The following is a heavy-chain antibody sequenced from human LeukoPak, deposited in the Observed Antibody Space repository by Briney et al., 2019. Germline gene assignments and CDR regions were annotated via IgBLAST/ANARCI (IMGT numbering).Heavy chain of an antibody. Sequence: ASVKVSCKASGYSFSDYAVHWVRQAPGQRLEWMGWINAGNDNTEYSQKFQGRVTITRDTYASTAYMELSSLRSEDTAVYFCARDISGNYAPGGYWGQGTLVTVSS. V-gene: IGHV1-3*01. CDR1: GYSFSDYA. J-gene: IGHJ4*02. CDR2: INAGNDNT. D-gene: IGHD1-26*01. CDR3: ARDISGNYAPGGY.